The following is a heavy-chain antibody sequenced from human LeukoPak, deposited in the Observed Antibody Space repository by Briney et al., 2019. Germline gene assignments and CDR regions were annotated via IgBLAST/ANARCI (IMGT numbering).Heavy chain of an antibody. CDR2: ISVSGGSP. CDR3: AKGLREYDFWSGYAT. V-gene: IGHV3-23*01. D-gene: IGHD3-3*01. J-gene: IGHJ5*02. Sequence: GGSLRLSCAASGFTFSSYAMMWVRQAPGKGLDWVSTISVSGGSPNYADPVKGRFTISRDNSKNTLFLQMNSLRAEDTALYYCAKGLREYDFWSGYATWGQGTLVTVSS. CDR1: GFTFSSYA.